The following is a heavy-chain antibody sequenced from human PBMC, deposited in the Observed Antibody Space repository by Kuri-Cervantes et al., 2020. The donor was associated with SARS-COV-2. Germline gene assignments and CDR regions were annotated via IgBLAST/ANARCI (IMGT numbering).Heavy chain of an antibody. CDR3: ARAGSGSYFGDFDY. CDR1: GFTFSSYG. V-gene: IGHV3-30*02. D-gene: IGHD1-26*01. Sequence: GGSLRLSCAASGFTFSSYGMHWVRQAPGKGLEWVAFIRYDGSNKYYADSVKGRFTISRDNSKNTLYLQMNSLRAEDTAVYYCARAGSGSYFGDFDYWGQGTLVTVSS. CDR2: IRYDGSNK. J-gene: IGHJ4*02.